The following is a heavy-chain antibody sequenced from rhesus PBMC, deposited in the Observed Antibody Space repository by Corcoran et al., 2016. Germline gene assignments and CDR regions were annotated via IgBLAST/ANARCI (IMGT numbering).Heavy chain of an antibody. J-gene: IGHJ4*01. V-gene: IGHV4-122*02. Sequence: QVQLQESGPGLVKPSETLSLTCAVSGGSLSSSYYYWSWLRQAPGKGLEWIGYISYSGSTSYNPSLKSRVTISRDTSKNQFSLKLSSVTAADTAVYYCARQGNYLDYWGQGVLVTVSS. CDR2: ISYSGST. CDR3: ARQGNYLDY. CDR1: GGSLSSSYYY.